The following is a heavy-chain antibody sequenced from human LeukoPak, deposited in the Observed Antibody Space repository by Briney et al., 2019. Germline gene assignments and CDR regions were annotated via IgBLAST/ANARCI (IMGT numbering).Heavy chain of an antibody. V-gene: IGHV3-73*01. Sequence: PGGSLRLSCAASGFTFSGSAMHWVRQASGKGLEWVGRIRSKANSYATAYAASVKGRFTISRDDSKNTAYLQTNSLKTEDTAVYYCTRPMSGDYYDSSGYALGYWGQGTLVTVSS. CDR3: TRPMSGDYYDSSGYALGY. CDR1: GFTFSGSA. J-gene: IGHJ4*02. CDR2: IRSKANSYAT. D-gene: IGHD3-22*01.